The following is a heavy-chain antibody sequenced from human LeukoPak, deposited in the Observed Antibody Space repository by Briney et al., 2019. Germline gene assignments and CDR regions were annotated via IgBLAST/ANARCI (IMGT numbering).Heavy chain of an antibody. CDR2: ISAYNGNT. V-gene: IGHV1-18*01. Sequence: ASVKVSCKASGYTFTSYGVTWVRQAPGQGLEWMGWISAYNGNTKYAQNLQGRVTMTTDTSTSTAYKELRSLRSDDTAVYYCARGPYCSGGTCYSQILDHWGQGTLVTVSS. CDR1: GYTFTSYG. CDR3: ARGPYCSGGTCYSQILDH. J-gene: IGHJ4*02. D-gene: IGHD2-15*01.